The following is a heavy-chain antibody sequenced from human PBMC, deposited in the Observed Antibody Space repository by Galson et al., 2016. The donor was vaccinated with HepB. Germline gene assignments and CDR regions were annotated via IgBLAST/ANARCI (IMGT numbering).Heavy chain of an antibody. J-gene: IGHJ6*02. CDR3: ARDPPGVPDFALDV. CDR1: GFTVSSNC. CDR2: ICDGGSA. V-gene: IGHV3-66*01. D-gene: IGHD3-10*01. Sequence: SLRLSCAASGFTVSSNCMSWVRQAPGKGLEWVSLICDGGSAYYTESVKARFTISRDNSKNTLYLQMNNLRPEDTAVYFCARDPPGVPDFALDVWGQGTTVTVSS.